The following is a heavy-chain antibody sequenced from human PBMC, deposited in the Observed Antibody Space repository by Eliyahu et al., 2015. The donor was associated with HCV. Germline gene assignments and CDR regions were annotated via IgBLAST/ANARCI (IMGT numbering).Heavy chain of an antibody. V-gene: IGHV3-49*04. CDR3: TRGGGYCSTTSCYEGDY. CDR2: IRSKAYGGTT. D-gene: IGHD2-2*01. J-gene: IGHJ4*02. CDR1: GFTFGDXA. Sequence: EVQLVESGGGLVQPGRSLRLSCTTSGFTFGDXAMSWVRQAPGKGPXWVTXIRSKAYGGTTEYAASVKGRFTISRDDSKSIAYLQMNSLKTEDTAVYYCTRGGGYCSTTSCYEGDYWGQGTLVTVSS.